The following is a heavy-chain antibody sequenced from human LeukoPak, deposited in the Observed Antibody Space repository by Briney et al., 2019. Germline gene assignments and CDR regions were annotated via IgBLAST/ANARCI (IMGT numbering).Heavy chain of an antibody. CDR2: ISSSGSTI. CDR3: ATSYSSGWYED. CDR1: RFTFRDYY. Sequence: PGGSLRLSCAASRFTFRDYYMSWIRQAPGKGLEWVSYISSSGSTIYYADSVKGRFTISRDNAKNSLYLQMNSLRAEDTAVYYCATSYSSGWYEDWGQGTLVTVSS. V-gene: IGHV3-11*01. D-gene: IGHD6-19*01. J-gene: IGHJ4*02.